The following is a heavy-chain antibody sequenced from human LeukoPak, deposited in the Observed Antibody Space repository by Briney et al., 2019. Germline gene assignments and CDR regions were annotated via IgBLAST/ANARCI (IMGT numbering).Heavy chain of an antibody. CDR3: ARDRGYVSASPCDY. CDR2: ISTYNAIT. CDR1: GYTFTTYG. Sequence: EASVKVSCTASGYTFTTYGISWVRQAPGRGLEWMGWISTYNAITNYAQKLQGRVTMTTDTSTSTSYMELRSLRSDDTAVYYCARDRGYVSASPCDYWGQGTLVTVSS. V-gene: IGHV1-18*01. D-gene: IGHD5-12*01. J-gene: IGHJ4*02.